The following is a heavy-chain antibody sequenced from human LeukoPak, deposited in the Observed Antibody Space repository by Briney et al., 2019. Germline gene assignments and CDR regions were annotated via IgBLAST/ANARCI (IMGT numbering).Heavy chain of an antibody. CDR2: IIPIFGTA. CDR1: GGTFSSYA. CDR3: ARSPPTVDPKYYYYYYYMDV. V-gene: IGHV1-69*13. D-gene: IGHD4-23*01. J-gene: IGHJ6*03. Sequence: GASVKVSCKASGGTFSSYAISWVRQAPGQGLEWMGGIIPIFGTANYAQKFQGRVTITADESTSTAYMELSSLRSEDTAVYYCARSPPTVDPKYYYYYYYMDVWGKGTTVTISS.